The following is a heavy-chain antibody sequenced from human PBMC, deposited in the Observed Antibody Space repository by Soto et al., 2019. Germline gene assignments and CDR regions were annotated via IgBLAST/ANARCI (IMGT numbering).Heavy chain of an antibody. D-gene: IGHD5-12*01. CDR1: GFTFSSYA. J-gene: IGHJ6*02. CDR3: AKRCLRGGYYYGMDV. CDR2: ISGSGGST. Sequence: GGSLRLSCAASGFTFSSYAMSWVRQAPGKGLEWVPAISGSGGSTYYADSVKGRFTISRDNSKNTLYLQMNSLRAEDTAVYYCAKRCLRGGYYYGMDVWGQGTTVTVSS. V-gene: IGHV3-23*01.